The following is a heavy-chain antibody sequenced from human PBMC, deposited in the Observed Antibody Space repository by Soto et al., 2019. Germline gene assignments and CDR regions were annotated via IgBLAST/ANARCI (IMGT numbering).Heavy chain of an antibody. CDR2: ISSSSYT. D-gene: IGHD1-7*01. Sequence: GGSLRLSCAASGFTFSDYYMSWIRQAPGKGLEWVSYISSSSYTNYADSVKGRFTISRDNAKNSLYLQMNSLRAEDTAVYHCARVGITGTVDYWGQGTLVTVSS. J-gene: IGHJ4*02. V-gene: IGHV3-11*06. CDR3: ARVGITGTVDY. CDR1: GFTFSDYY.